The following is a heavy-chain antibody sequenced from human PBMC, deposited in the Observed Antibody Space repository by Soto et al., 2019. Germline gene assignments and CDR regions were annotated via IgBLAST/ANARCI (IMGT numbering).Heavy chain of an antibody. CDR3: ARGDYYGSGSQTLRYGYFDL. J-gene: IGHJ2*01. CDR1: GGSFSGYY. D-gene: IGHD3-10*01. Sequence: QVQLQQWGAGLLKPSETLSLTCAVYGGSFSGYYWSWIRQPPGKGLEWSGEINHSGSTNYNPSLKSRVTISVDTAKNQFSLKLSTVTAADTAVYYCARGDYYGSGSQTLRYGYFDLWGRGTLVTVSS. V-gene: IGHV4-34*01. CDR2: INHSGST.